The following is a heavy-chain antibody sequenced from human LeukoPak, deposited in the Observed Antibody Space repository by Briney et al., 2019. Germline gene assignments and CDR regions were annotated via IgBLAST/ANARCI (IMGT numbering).Heavy chain of an antibody. CDR3: ARAIPGYSSAWFSNWFDP. CDR2: IYYSGTT. V-gene: IGHV4-59*01. Sequence: PSETLSLTCTVSGGSISSYYWSWIRQPPGKGLEWIGYIYYSGTTKYNPSLKSRVTISIDTSKNQFSLKLSSVTAADTAVYYCARAIPGYSSAWFSNWFDPWGQGTLVTVSS. CDR1: GGSISSYY. J-gene: IGHJ5*02. D-gene: IGHD6-19*01.